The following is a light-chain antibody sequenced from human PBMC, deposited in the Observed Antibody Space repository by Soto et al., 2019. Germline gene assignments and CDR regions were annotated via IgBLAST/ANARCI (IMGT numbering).Light chain of an antibody. CDR2: STT. V-gene: IGLV7-43*01. CDR3: LLFYGDGVV. CDR1: TGAVTSGYY. Sequence: QTVVTQEPSLTVSPGGTVTLTCASSTGAVTSGYYPNWFQQRPGQPPRALIYSTTYKHPWTTARFSGSLVGGKAALTLSAAQPEDEAEYYCLLFYGDGVVFGGGTKLTVL. J-gene: IGLJ2*01.